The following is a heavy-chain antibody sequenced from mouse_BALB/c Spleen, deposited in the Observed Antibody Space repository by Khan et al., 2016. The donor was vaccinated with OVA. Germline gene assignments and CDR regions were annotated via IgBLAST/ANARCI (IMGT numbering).Heavy chain of an antibody. CDR2: INPTSGDT. CDR3: TSDKIDY. V-gene: IGHV1-7*01. CDR1: GYTFTTYW. J-gene: IGHJ2*01. Sequence: QVQLQQSGAELAKPGASVKMSCKASGYTFTTYWMHWVKQRPGQGLEWIGYINPTSGDTNYNEKFKDRATLSADKSSSTAYMQLSSLTSEDSAGYYGTSDKIDYWGQGTTLTVSA.